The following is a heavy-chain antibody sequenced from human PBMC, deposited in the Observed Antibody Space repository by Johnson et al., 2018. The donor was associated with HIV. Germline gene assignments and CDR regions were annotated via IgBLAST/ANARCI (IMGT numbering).Heavy chain of an antibody. CDR2: ISGSGGST. D-gene: IGHD3-22*01. J-gene: IGHJ3*02. Sequence: VQLVESGGGVVRPGGSLRLSCAAPGFTFSSYGMSWVRQAPGKGLEWVSAISGSGGSTYYADSVKCRFTISRGNSKNTLYLQLNILSAEDTAVYYCAMEYYYYSSGWALDIWRQGTMVTVAS. V-gene: IGHV3-23*04. CDR1: GFTFSSYG. CDR3: AMEYYYYSSGWALDI.